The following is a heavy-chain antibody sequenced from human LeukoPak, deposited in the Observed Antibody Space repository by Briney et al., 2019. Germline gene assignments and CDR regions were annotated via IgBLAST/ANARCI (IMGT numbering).Heavy chain of an antibody. Sequence: PGGSLRLSCAVSGFTFSKFWTSWVRQAPGRGLEWVANIHPEGNEKYHVESVKGRFTISRDNAKNSLFLQMNGLRVEDTAIYYCARGDDFSGDHWGQGTLVTVSS. CDR1: GFTFSKFW. CDR2: IHPEGNEK. D-gene: IGHD1-1*01. CDR3: ARGDDFSGDH. V-gene: IGHV3-7*04. J-gene: IGHJ4*02.